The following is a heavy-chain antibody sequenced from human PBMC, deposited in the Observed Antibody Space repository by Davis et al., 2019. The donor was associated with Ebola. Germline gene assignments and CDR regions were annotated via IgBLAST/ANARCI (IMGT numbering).Heavy chain of an antibody. J-gene: IGHJ4*02. D-gene: IGHD1-26*01. V-gene: IGHV3-7*03. Sequence: GESLKISCAASGFTFSSYWMTWVRQPPGKGLEWVANIKEDESEEYYVDSVKGRFTISRDNAKSSLYLQMNTLRAEDTAVYYCARGPYSGSYSNYWGQGTLVSVSS. CDR3: ARGPYSGSYSNY. CDR1: GFTFSSYW. CDR2: IKEDESEE.